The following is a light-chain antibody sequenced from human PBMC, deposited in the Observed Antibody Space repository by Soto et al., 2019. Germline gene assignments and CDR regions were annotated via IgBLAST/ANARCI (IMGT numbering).Light chain of an antibody. CDR2: GAS. J-gene: IGKJ4*01. CDR3: QQYGSSPLT. CDR1: QSVSSNY. V-gene: IGKV3-20*01. Sequence: EIALTQSPGTLSFSPGERATFSCRASQSVSSNYLAWYQQKPGQAPRLLIYGASNRATGIPARFSGSGSGTDFTLTISRLEPEDFAVYYCQQYGSSPLTFGGGTKVDIK.